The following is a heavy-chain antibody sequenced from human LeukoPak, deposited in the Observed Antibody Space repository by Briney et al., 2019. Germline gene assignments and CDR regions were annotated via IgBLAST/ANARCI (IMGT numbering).Heavy chain of an antibody. V-gene: IGHV1-69*02. D-gene: IGHD6-13*01. CDR3: ARMPSPDGRSSVDY. CDR2: SDPLCDII. Sequence: ASVKVSCKDSGGTFSTYTLNWVRQAPGQGLEWMGRSDPLCDIINYAQQFQGRVTITADKSSNTAYMELASLTSEDTAVYYCARMPSPDGRSSVDYWGQGTLVIVSS. CDR1: GGTFSTYT. J-gene: IGHJ4*02.